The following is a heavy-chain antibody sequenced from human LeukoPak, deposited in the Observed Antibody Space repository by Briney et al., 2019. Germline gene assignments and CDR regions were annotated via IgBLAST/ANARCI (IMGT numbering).Heavy chain of an antibody. D-gene: IGHD3-10*01. J-gene: IGHJ6*02. CDR1: GGSFSGYY. Sequence: IPSETLSLTCAVYGGSFSGYYWSWIRQPPGKGLEWIGEINHSGSTNYNPSLKSRVTISVDTSKNQFSLKLSSVTAADTAVYYCARVAGSYSTYYYYYGMDVWGQGTTVTVSS. V-gene: IGHV4-34*01. CDR3: ARVAGSYSTYYYYYGMDV. CDR2: INHSGST.